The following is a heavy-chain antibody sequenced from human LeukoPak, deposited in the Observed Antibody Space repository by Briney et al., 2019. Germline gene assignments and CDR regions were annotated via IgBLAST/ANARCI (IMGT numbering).Heavy chain of an antibody. J-gene: IGHJ4*02. CDR2: IRYDGSNK. CDR3: AKERLGYCSGGSCYVFDY. V-gene: IGHV3-30*02. D-gene: IGHD2-15*01. Sequence: GGSLRLSCAASGFTFSSYGMHWVRQAPGKGLEWVAFIRYDGSNKYYADSVKGRFTISRDNSKNTLYLQMNSLRAEDTAVYYCAKERLGYCSGGSCYVFDYWGQGTLVTVSS. CDR1: GFTFSSYG.